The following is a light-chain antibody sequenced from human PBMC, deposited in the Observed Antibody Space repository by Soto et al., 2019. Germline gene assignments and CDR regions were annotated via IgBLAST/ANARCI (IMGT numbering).Light chain of an antibody. J-gene: IGLJ3*02. Sequence: NFMLTQPHSVSGSPGKTVIISCTRSSGSIASNYVQWYQQRPGSSPTTVIYEDNQRPSGVPDRFSGSIDSSSNSASLTISGLETEDEADYFCQSYDATNQVFGGGTKLTVL. V-gene: IGLV6-57*01. CDR3: QSYDATNQV. CDR1: SGSIASNY. CDR2: EDN.